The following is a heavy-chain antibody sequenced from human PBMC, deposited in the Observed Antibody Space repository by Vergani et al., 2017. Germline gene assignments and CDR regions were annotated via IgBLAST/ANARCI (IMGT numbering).Heavy chain of an antibody. Sequence: EVQLVESGGGVIRPGGSLRLSCAASGFTFDEYDMSWVRQAPGKGLEWVSSINWNGGKTGYADSVKGRFTISIDNAKTSLYLQMNSLRAEDTALYYCARARPLIVGTTPYYFDYWGQGALVTVSS. V-gene: IGHV3-20*04. J-gene: IGHJ4*02. CDR3: ARARPLIVGTTPYYFDY. CDR2: INWNGGKT. CDR1: GFTFDEYD. D-gene: IGHD1-26*01.